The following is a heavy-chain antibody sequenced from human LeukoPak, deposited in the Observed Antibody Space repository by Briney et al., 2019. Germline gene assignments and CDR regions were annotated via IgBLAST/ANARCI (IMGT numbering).Heavy chain of an antibody. V-gene: IGHV3-7*01. D-gene: IGHD1-26*01. CDR3: ARDKAVGPTLLDY. CDR2: IKQDGSEK. J-gene: IGHJ4*02. CDR1: GFTFSSYW. Sequence: GGSLRLSCAASGFTFSSYWMSWVRQAPGKGLEWVANIKQDGSEKYYVDSVKGRFTISRDNAKNSLFLQMNSLRAEDTAVYYCARDKAVGPTLLDYWGQGTLVTVSS.